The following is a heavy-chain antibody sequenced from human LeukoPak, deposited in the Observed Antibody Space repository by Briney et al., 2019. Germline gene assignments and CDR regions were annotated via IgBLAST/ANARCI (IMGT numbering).Heavy chain of an antibody. CDR3: ARDRAYGDYVWSY. D-gene: IGHD4-17*01. V-gene: IGHV3-66*01. CDR2: IYSGTTT. J-gene: IGHJ4*02. CDR1: GFSVSGNY. Sequence: GGSLRLSCAASGFSVSGNYMSWVRQAPGKGLEWVSLIYSGTTTYYADSVKGRFTISRDNSRSTLYLQMNSLRAEDTAVYYCARDRAYGDYVWSYWGQGTLVTVSS.